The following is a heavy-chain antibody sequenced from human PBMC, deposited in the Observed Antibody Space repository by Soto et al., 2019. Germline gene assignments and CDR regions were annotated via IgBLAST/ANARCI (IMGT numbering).Heavy chain of an antibody. Sequence: SVKVSCKASGGTFSSYTISWVRQAPGQGLEWMGRIIPILGIANYAQKFQGRVTITADKSTSTAYMELSSLRSEDTAVYYCARGSYDILTGYYYYMDVWGKGTTVTVSS. V-gene: IGHV1-69*02. CDR2: IIPILGIA. CDR3: ARGSYDILTGYYYYMDV. J-gene: IGHJ6*03. CDR1: GGTFSSYT. D-gene: IGHD3-9*01.